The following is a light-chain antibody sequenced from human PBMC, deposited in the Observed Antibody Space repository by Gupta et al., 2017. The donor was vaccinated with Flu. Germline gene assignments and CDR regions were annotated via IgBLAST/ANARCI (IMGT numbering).Light chain of an antibody. J-gene: IGKJ5*01. CDR3: QHRTY. CDR2: DAS. CDR1: QNVRSY. V-gene: IGKV3-11*01. Sequence: ETVFTPSPDTMSLSPGEGATLSCRASQNVRSYLAWYQHRPGRAPTFLIYDASNRATGIPARFSGSGSGTDFTLTIGSLQPEDFAIDYCQHRTYFGQGTRLDIK.